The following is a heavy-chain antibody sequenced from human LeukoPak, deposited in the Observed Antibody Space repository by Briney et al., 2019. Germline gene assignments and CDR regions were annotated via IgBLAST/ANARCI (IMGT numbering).Heavy chain of an antibody. Sequence: PSETLSLTCAVYGGSFSGYYWSWIRQPPGKGLEWIGEINHGGRTNYNPSLKSRVTISVDTSKNQFSLKLSSVTAADTAVYYCARGRMEYYDSSGYSRGYNWFDPWGQGTLVTVSS. CDR2: INHGGRT. J-gene: IGHJ5*02. CDR1: GGSFSGYY. D-gene: IGHD3-22*01. CDR3: ARGRMEYYDSSGYSRGYNWFDP. V-gene: IGHV4-34*01.